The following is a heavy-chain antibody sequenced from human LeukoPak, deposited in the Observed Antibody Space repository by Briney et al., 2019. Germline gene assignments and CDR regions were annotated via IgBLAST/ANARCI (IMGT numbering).Heavy chain of an antibody. CDR2: IYYSGST. CDR1: GGSISSYY. Sequence: SETLSLTCAVSGGSISSYYWSWIRQPPGKGLEWIGYIYYSGSTNYNPSLKSRVTISVDTSKNQFSLKLRSVTAADTAVYYCARAVAATFDYWGQGTLVTVSS. V-gene: IGHV4-59*01. D-gene: IGHD6-19*01. J-gene: IGHJ4*02. CDR3: ARAVAATFDY.